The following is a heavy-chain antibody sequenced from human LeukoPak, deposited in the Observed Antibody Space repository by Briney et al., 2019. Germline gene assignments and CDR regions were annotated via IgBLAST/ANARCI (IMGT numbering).Heavy chain of an antibody. CDR1: GGSISSSSYY. CDR3: ARDYGYSNYFDY. CDR2: IYYSGST. D-gene: IGHD4-11*01. Sequence: SETLSLTCTVSGGSISSSSYYWGWIRQPPGKGLEWIGSIYYSGSTYYNPSLKSRVTISVDTSKNQFSLKLSSVTAADTAVYYCARDYGYSNYFDYWGQGTLVTVSS. V-gene: IGHV4-39*07. J-gene: IGHJ4*02.